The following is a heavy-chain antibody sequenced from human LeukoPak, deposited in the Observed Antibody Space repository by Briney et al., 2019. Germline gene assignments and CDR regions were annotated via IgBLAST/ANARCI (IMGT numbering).Heavy chain of an antibody. CDR3: ATETGGSPDY. Sequence: PGGSLRLSCAASGFTFSNYAMSWVRQAPGKGLEWVSGISGSGANTYHADSVKGRFTISRDNSKNTLYVQMNSLRAEDTAVYYCATETGGSPDYWGQGTLVTVSS. V-gene: IGHV3-23*01. CDR1: GFTFSNYA. D-gene: IGHD3-10*01. CDR2: ISGSGANT. J-gene: IGHJ4*02.